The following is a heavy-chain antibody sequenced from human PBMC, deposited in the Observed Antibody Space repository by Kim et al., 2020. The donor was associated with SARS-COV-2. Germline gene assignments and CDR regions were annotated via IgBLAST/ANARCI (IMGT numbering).Heavy chain of an antibody. V-gene: IGHV4-38-2*02. Sequence: SETLSLTCTVSGYSISSGYYWGWIRQPPGKGLEWIGSIYHSGSTYYNPSLKSRVTISVGTSKNQFSLKLSSVTAADTAVYYCAREGAVVRGVSLGAHDYWGQGTLVTVSS. CDR2: IYHSGST. J-gene: IGHJ4*02. CDR1: GYSISSGYY. D-gene: IGHD3-10*01. CDR3: AREGAVVRGVSLGAHDY.